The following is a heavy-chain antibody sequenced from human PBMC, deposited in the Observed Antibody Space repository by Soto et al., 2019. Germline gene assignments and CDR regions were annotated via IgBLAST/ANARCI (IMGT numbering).Heavy chain of an antibody. CDR1: GFTFSSYG. CDR2: IWYDGSNK. J-gene: IGHJ2*01. V-gene: IGHV3-33*01. CDR3: ARDNGIATLRDHWYFDL. Sequence: QVQLVESGGGVVQPGRSLRLSCAASGFTFSSYGMHWVRQAPGKGLEWVAVIWYDGSNKYYADSVKGRFTISRDNSKNTLYLQMNSLRAEDTAVYYCARDNGIATLRDHWYFDLWGRGTLVTVSS. D-gene: IGHD1-20*01.